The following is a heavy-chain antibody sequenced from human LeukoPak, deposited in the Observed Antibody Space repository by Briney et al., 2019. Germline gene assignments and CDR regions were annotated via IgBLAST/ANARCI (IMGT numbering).Heavy chain of an antibody. Sequence: GGSLRLSCAASGFSFSIYGMGWVRQAPGKGLHWLSAISANGINTYYADSVKGRFTISRDNSKNTLYLHMHSLRADDTALYYCAKDLHGAFDYWGQGTLVTVSS. D-gene: IGHD3-10*01. CDR1: GFSFSIYG. CDR2: ISANGINT. V-gene: IGHV3-23*01. J-gene: IGHJ4*02. CDR3: AKDLHGAFDY.